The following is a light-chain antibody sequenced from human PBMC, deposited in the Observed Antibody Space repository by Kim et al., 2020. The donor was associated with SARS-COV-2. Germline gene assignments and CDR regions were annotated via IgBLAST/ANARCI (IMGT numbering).Light chain of an antibody. CDR1: SSNIGSNT. J-gene: IGLJ1*01. Sequence: GQRVTISCSGSSSNIGSNTVNWYQQLPGTAPKLLIHSNNQRPSGVPDRFSGSKSGTSASLAISGLLSDDEADYFCAAWDDSLDGHVFGTGTKVTVL. CDR2: SNN. CDR3: AAWDDSLDGHV. V-gene: IGLV1-44*01.